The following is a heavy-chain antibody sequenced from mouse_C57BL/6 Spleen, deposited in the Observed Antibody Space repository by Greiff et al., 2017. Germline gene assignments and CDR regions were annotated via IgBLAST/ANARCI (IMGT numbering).Heavy chain of an antibody. CDR3: ARNCYGSKGFAY. CDR1: GFTFSSYG. Sequence: EVMLVESGGDLVKPGGSLKLSCAASGFTFSSYGMSWVRQTPDKRLEWVATISSGGSYTYYPDSVKGRFTISRDNAKNTLYLQMSSLKSEDTAIYYCARNCYGSKGFAYWGQGALVTVSA. V-gene: IGHV5-6*01. J-gene: IGHJ3*01. CDR2: ISSGGSYT. D-gene: IGHD1-1*01.